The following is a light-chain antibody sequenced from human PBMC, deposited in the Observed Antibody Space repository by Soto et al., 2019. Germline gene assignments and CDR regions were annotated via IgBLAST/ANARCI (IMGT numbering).Light chain of an antibody. CDR3: QQYGSSSIT. CDR1: QTVRNNY. V-gene: IGKV3-20*01. J-gene: IGKJ5*01. CDR2: DAS. Sequence: EFVLTQSPGTLSLSPGERATLSCRASQTVRNNYLAWYQQKPGQAPRLLIYDASSRATGIPDRFSGGGSGTDFTLTISRLEPEDFEVYYCQQYGSSSITFGQGTRLEIK.